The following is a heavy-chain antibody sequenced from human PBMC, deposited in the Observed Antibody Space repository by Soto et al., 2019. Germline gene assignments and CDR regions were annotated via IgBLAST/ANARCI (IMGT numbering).Heavy chain of an antibody. CDR1: GFTFSSCG. J-gene: IGHJ4*02. D-gene: IGHD6-13*01. V-gene: IGHV3-30*18. CDR3: AKGTGAVYSSSWYGLEADY. CDR2: ISDDGSNK. Sequence: QVQLVESGGGVVQPGRSLRLSCAASGFTFSSCGMHWVRQAPGKGLEWVAVISDDGSNKYYADSVKGRFTISRDNSKNTLYLQMNSLRADDTAVYYCAKGTGAVYSSSWYGLEADYWGQGTLVTVSS.